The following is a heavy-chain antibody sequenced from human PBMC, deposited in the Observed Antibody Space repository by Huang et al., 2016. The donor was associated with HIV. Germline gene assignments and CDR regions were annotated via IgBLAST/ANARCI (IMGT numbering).Heavy chain of an antibody. J-gene: IGHJ4*02. CDR1: GFSLSSTGVG. CDR2: VYWNDDR. V-gene: IGHV2-5*01. CDR3: ASRFTSGSFDY. Sequence: QITLKESGPMLVKPTQTLPVTCTFSGFSLSSTGVGVGWIRQPPGKALEWLALVYWNDDRRSSPSLMTRLTITKDTSKNQVVLTMTNVDPTDTGTYYCASRFTSGSFDYWGQGTLVTVSS. D-gene: IGHD3-10*01.